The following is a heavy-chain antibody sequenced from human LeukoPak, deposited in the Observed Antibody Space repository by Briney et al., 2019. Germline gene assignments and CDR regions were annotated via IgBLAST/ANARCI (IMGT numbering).Heavy chain of an antibody. J-gene: IGHJ4*02. CDR2: IYHSGST. Sequence: KPSQTLSLTCTVSGGSISSYYWSWIRQPPGKGLEWIGYIYHSGSTNYNPSLKSRVTISVDTSKNQFSLKLSSVTAADTAVYLCARHSYAYFDYWGQGTLVTVSS. V-gene: IGHV4-59*01. CDR1: GGSISSYY. CDR3: ARHSYAYFDY. D-gene: IGHD5-18*01.